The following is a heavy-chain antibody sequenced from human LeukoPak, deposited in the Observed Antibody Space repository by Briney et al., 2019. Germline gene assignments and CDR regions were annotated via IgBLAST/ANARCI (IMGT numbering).Heavy chain of an antibody. D-gene: IGHD2-21*02. J-gene: IGHJ4*02. CDR1: GFNLSNYG. Sequence: GGSLRLSCAASGFNLSNYGMHWVRQPPGKGLEWVAVIWYDGSNKYYADSVKGRFTISRDNSKDMLYVQMNSLRAEDTAMYYCTANFDFWGQGTLVTVSS. CDR2: IWYDGSNK. V-gene: IGHV3-33*01. CDR3: TANFDF.